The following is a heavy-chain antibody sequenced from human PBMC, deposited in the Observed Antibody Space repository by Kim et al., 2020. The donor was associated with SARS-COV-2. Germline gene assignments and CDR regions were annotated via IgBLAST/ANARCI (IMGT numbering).Heavy chain of an antibody. CDR2: ISSSSSYT. J-gene: IGHJ3*02. CDR3: ARIQGGSSGYLDI. V-gene: IGHV3-11*06. CDR1: GFTFSDYY. D-gene: IGHD3-22*01. Sequence: GGSLRLSCAASGFTFSDYYMSWIRQAPGKGLEWVSYISSSSSYTNYADSVKGRFTISRDNAKNSLYLQMNSLRAEDTAVYYCARIQGGSSGYLDIWGQGTMVTVSS.